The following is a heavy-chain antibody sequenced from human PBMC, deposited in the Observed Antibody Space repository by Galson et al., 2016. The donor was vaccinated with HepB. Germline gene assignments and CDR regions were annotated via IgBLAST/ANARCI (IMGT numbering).Heavy chain of an antibody. J-gene: IGHJ4*02. CDR3: ARSTSVASFDY. Sequence: PALVKPTQTLTLTCTFSGFSLTTRGTCVSWIRQPPGKALEWLALIDWDGNKYNSTSLKSRLTISKATSKNQVVLRMTNMDPVDTGTYFCARSTSVASFDYWGQGILVSVSS. CDR1: GFSLTTRGTC. D-gene: IGHD1-1*01. V-gene: IGHV2-70*13. CDR2: IDWDGNK.